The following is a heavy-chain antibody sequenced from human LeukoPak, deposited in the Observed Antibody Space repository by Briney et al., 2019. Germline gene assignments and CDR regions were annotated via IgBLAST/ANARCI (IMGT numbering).Heavy chain of an antibody. CDR3: AKDRRALYPIAAAGTFDY. CDR1: GFTFSSYG. J-gene: IGHJ4*02. CDR2: ISYDGSNK. Sequence: PGGSLRLSCAASGFTFSSYGMRWVRQAPGKGLEWVAVISYDGSNKYYADSVKGRFTISRDNSKNTLYLQMNSLRAEDTAVYYCAKDRRALYPIAAAGTFDYWGQGTLVTVSS. D-gene: IGHD6-13*01. V-gene: IGHV3-30*18.